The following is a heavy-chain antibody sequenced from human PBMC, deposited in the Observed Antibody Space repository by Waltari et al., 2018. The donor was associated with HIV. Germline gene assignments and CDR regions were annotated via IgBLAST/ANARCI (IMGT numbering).Heavy chain of an antibody. J-gene: IGHJ4*02. CDR3: ARSHCAVTSCGSIDY. Sequence: QVQLVQSGAQVKKPGASVKVSCKASGYPFTTYGITWVRQAPGQGLEWLGWIGTYNGNADLAPKTQGRIHLTIDTSTSTAYMELTSLRSDDTAVYYCARSHCAVTSCGSIDYWGQGTLVTVSS. D-gene: IGHD5-18*01. CDR2: IGTYNGNA. CDR1: GYPFTTYG. V-gene: IGHV1-18*01.